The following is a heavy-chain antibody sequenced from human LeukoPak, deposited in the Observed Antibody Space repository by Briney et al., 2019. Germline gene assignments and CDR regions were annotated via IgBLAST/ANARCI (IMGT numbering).Heavy chain of an antibody. CDR1: GFIFNRYG. D-gene: IGHD3-9*01. J-gene: IGHJ4*02. CDR3: ARDHEAYDILTGYHPGVGY. V-gene: IGHV3-30*03. Sequence: PGGSLRLTCAASGFIFNRYGMHWVRQAPGKGLEWVAVISFDGKISYYADSVKGRFTISRDNSKNTLYLQMNSLRAEDTAVYYCARDHEAYDILTGYHPGVGYWGQGTLVTVSS. CDR2: ISFDGKIS.